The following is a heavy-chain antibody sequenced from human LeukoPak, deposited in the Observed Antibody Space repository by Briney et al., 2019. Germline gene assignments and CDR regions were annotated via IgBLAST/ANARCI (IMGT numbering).Heavy chain of an antibody. D-gene: IGHD2-8*01. CDR3: ARDNNGYDS. Sequence: RAGGSLRLSCAASGFTFSSYWMSWVRQAPGKGLEWVANIKQDGSERYYVDSVKARFTISRDNAKNTLYLQMSSLRAEDTAVYYCARDNNGYDSWGQGTLVTVAS. J-gene: IGHJ5*01. CDR1: GFTFSSYW. CDR2: IKQDGSER. V-gene: IGHV3-7*01.